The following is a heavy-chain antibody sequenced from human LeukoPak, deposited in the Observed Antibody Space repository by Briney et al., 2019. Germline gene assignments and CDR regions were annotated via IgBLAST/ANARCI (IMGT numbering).Heavy chain of an antibody. J-gene: IGHJ6*03. D-gene: IGHD7-27*01. CDR1: GFTFSSYE. V-gene: IGHV3-48*03. CDR2: ISSSGSTI. Sequence: GGSLRLSCAASGFTFSSYEMNWVRQAPGKGLEWVSYISSSGSTIYYADSVKGRFTISRDNAKNSLYLQMNSLRAEDTAVYYCARGYNWGSPTRNFYYLDVWGKGTTVTVSS. CDR3: ARGYNWGSPTRNFYYLDV.